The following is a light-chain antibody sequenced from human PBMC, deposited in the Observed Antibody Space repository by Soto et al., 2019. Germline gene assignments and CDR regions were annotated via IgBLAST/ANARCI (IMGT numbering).Light chain of an antibody. J-gene: IGKJ2*01. Sequence: DIQMTQSPSTLSASVGDRVTITCRASQSISSWLAWYQQKPGNAPKLLIYDASSLESGVPSRCSGSGSGTEFTLTISSLQPDDFAPYYCQQYNSYSYTFGQGTKLEIK. CDR2: DAS. CDR1: QSISSW. V-gene: IGKV1-5*01. CDR3: QQYNSYSYT.